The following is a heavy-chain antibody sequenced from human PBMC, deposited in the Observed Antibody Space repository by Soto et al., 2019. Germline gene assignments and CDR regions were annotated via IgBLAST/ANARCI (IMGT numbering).Heavy chain of an antibody. CDR2: INNDGSET. CDR3: ASSPLGPMAFEM. CDR1: GFIFTNYW. J-gene: IGHJ3*02. Sequence: EVQLVESGGDLVQPGGSLRLSCAASGFIFTNYWMTWVRQAPGKGLEWVSNINNDGSETYYLDSVKGRFDISRDNAKNSLFLQMTSLRDEATASTYCASSPLGPMAFEMWGHGKVVAVSS. V-gene: IGHV3-7*01.